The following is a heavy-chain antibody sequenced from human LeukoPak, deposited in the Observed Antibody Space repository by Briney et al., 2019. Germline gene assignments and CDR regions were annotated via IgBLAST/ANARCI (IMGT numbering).Heavy chain of an antibody. CDR3: AREGSHIVATGTLDY. D-gene: IGHD5-12*01. Sequence: GGSLRLSCAASGFTFSSYALYWVRQAPGKGLEWVSAISGSGDSTYYADSVKGRFTISRDNPRNTLYLQMNSLRAEDTAEYYCAREGSHIVATGTLDYWGQGTLVTVSS. J-gene: IGHJ4*02. CDR1: GFTFSSYA. CDR2: ISGSGDST. V-gene: IGHV3-23*01.